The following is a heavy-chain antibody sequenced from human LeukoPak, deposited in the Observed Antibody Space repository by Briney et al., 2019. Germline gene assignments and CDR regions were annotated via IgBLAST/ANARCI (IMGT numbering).Heavy chain of an antibody. CDR1: GFTVSSNY. D-gene: IGHD4-17*01. CDR2: LYGGGNT. V-gene: IGHV3-66*04. J-gene: IGHJ4*02. Sequence: GGSLRLSCAASGFTVSSNYMSWVRQAPGRGLEWVSILYGGGNTYYGGSVKDRFTISRDNSKNTLYLQMNSLRAEDTAVYYCARQRGTTVTTYQVNWGQGTLVTVSS. CDR3: ARQRGTTVTTYQVN.